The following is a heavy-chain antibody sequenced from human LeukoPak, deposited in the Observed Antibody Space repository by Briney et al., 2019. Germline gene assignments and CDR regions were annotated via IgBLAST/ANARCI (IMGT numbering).Heavy chain of an antibody. CDR3: ARGGNEGYCSGGSCLYI. V-gene: IGHV1-69*04. J-gene: IGHJ3*02. D-gene: IGHD2-15*01. CDR2: IIPILGIA. Sequence: GASVKVSCTASGGTFSNYAISWVRQAPGQGLEWMGRIIPILGIANYAQKFQGRVTITADKSTSTAYMELSSLRSEDTAVYYCARGGNEGYCSGGSCLYIWGQGTMVTVSS. CDR1: GGTFSNYA.